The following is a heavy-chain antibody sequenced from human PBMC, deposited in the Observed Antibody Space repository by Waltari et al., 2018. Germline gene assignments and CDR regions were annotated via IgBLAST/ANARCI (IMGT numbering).Heavy chain of an antibody. CDR3: ASCCSGGSRLDYYYYGMDV. V-gene: IGHV1-2*02. CDR2: INPNSGGT. Sequence: QVQLVQSGAEVKKPGASVKVSCKASGYTFTGYYMHWVRQAPGQGLEWMGWINPNSGGTNYAQKFQRRVTLTRDTSISTAYMELSRLRSDDTAVYYCASCCSGGSRLDYYYYGMDVWGQGTTVTVSS. J-gene: IGHJ6*02. D-gene: IGHD2-15*01. CDR1: GYTFTGYY.